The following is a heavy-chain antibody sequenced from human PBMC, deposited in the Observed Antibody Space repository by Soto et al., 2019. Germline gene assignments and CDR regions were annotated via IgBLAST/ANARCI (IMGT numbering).Heavy chain of an antibody. CDR3: ARSHPIVVVTAIPTFDY. V-gene: IGHV4-59*01. J-gene: IGHJ4*02. Sequence: SETLSLTCTVSGGSISSYYWSWIRQPPGKGLEWIGYIYYSGSTNYNPSLKSRVTISVDTSKNQFSLKLSSVTAADTAVYYCARSHPIVVVTAIPTFDYWGQGTLVTAPQ. CDR1: GGSISSYY. D-gene: IGHD2-21*02. CDR2: IYYSGST.